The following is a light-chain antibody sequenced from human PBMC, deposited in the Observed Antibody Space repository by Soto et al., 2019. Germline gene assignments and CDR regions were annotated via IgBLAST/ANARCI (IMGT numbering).Light chain of an antibody. CDR3: QQYGSSPFT. CDR1: QSVSSNY. Sequence: EIVLTQSPGTLSLSPGERATLSCRASQSVSSNYLTWYQQKPGQAPRLLIYGASSRATGIPDRFSGSGSGTDFTLTISRLKPEDFAVYYCQQYGSSPFTFGPGTKVDIK. CDR2: GAS. V-gene: IGKV3-20*01. J-gene: IGKJ3*01.